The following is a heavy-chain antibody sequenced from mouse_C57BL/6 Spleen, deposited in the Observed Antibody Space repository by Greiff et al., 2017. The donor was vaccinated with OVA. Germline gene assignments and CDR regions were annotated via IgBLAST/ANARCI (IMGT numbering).Heavy chain of an antibody. Sequence: EVKLVESGGGLVKPGGSLKLSCAASGFTFSDYGMHWVRQAPEKGLEWVAYISSGRSTIYYADTVKGRFTISRDNAKNTLFLQMTSLRSEDTAMYYCARCGSSHYFDYWGQGTTLTVSS. J-gene: IGHJ2*01. D-gene: IGHD1-1*01. CDR1: GFTFSDYG. CDR3: ARCGSSHYFDY. CDR2: ISSGRSTI. V-gene: IGHV5-17*01.